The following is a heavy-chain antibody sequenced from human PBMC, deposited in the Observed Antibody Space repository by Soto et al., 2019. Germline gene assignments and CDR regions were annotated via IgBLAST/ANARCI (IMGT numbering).Heavy chain of an antibody. Sequence: TGGSLRLSCAASGFTFDDYAMHWVRQAPGKGLEWVSGISWNSGSIGYADSVKGRFTISRDNAKNSLYLQMNSLRAEDTALYYCAKGLGYCSGGSCYWVMGAFDIWGQGTMVTVSS. CDR2: ISWNSGSI. V-gene: IGHV3-9*01. J-gene: IGHJ3*02. CDR1: GFTFDDYA. D-gene: IGHD2-15*01. CDR3: AKGLGYCSGGSCYWVMGAFDI.